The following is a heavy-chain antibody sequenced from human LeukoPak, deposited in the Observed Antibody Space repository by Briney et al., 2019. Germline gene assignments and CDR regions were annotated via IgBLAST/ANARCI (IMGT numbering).Heavy chain of an antibody. CDR1: GFTFSSYS. CDR2: ICSSSSYI. J-gene: IGHJ4*02. Sequence: GGSLRLSCAASGFTFSSYSMNWVRQAPGKGLEWVSSICSSSSYIYYADSVKGRFTISRDNAKNSLYLQMNSLRAEDTAVYYCARAGIVGPWRYFDYWGQGTLVTVSS. CDR3: ARAGIVGPWRYFDY. V-gene: IGHV3-21*01. D-gene: IGHD1-26*01.